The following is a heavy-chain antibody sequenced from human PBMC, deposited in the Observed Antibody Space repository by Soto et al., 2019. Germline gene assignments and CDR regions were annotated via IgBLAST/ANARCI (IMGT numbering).Heavy chain of an antibody. CDR3: AKDGSGRDGVWFDP. CDR2: ISGSGGST. CDR1: GFTFSSYA. Sequence: GGSLRLSYAASGFTFSSYAMSWVRQAPGKGLEWVSAISGSGGSTYYADSVKGRFTISRDNSKNTLYLQMNSLRAEDTAVYYCAKDGSGRDGVWFDPWGQGTLVTVSS. J-gene: IGHJ5*02. V-gene: IGHV3-23*01. D-gene: IGHD1-26*01.